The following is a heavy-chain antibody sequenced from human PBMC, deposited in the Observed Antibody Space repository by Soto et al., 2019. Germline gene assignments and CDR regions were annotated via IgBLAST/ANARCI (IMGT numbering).Heavy chain of an antibody. Sequence: KASETLSLTCAVYGGSVNGYYWNWIRQPPRKGLEWIGEINHTRGTHYNPSLKSRVTMSVDTSKTQFSLRLSSVTAADTAIYYCATRITVFGLLIPPFYPWGQGTQVTVSS. CDR2: INHTRGT. V-gene: IGHV4-34*01. CDR3: ATRITVFGLLIPPFYP. J-gene: IGHJ5*02. CDR1: GGSVNGYY. D-gene: IGHD3-3*01.